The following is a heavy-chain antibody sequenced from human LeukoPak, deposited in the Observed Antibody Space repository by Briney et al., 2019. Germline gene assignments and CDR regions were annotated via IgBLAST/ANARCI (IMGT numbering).Heavy chain of an antibody. Sequence: ASVKVSCKASGYTLISYGISWVRQAPGQGREWMGGIIPIFGTANYAQKFQGRVTITADESTSTAYMELSSLRSDDTAVYYCARGSGTYYYYMDVWGKGTTVTISS. CDR3: ARGSGTYYYYMDV. CDR2: IIPIFGTA. CDR1: GYTLISYG. D-gene: IGHD3-10*01. J-gene: IGHJ6*03. V-gene: IGHV1-69*13.